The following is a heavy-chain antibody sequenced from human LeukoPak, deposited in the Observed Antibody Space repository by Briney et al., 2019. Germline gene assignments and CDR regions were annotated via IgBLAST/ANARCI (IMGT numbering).Heavy chain of an antibody. V-gene: IGHV3-23*01. Sequence: PGGSLRLSCTASGFTFGDYAMSWVRQAPGKGLEWVSAISGSGGSTYYADSVKGRFTISRDNSKNTLYLQMNSLRAEDTAVYYCAKHVLLWFGESDYWGQGTLVTVSS. J-gene: IGHJ4*02. CDR3: AKHVLLWFGESDY. CDR2: ISGSGGST. CDR1: GFTFGDYA. D-gene: IGHD3-10*01.